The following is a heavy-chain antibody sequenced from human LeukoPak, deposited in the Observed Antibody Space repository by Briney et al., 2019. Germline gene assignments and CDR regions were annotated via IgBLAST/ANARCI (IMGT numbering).Heavy chain of an antibody. CDR3: ATARYTVTTSPFDY. CDR2: ISDTGGST. D-gene: IGHD4-17*01. V-gene: IGHV3-23*01. CDR1: GFTFSRYA. J-gene: IGHJ4*02. Sequence: GGSLRLSCAASGFTFSRYAMSWVRQAPGKGLEWVSSISDTGGSTYFADSVKGRFTISRDNSKNALYLQMNSLRVEDTAIYYCATARYTVTTSPFDYWGQGTGVTVSS.